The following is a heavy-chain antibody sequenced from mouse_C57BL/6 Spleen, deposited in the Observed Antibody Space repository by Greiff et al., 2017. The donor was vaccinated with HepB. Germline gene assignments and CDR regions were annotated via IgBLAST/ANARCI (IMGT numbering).Heavy chain of an antibody. CDR3: ARDYGSSFYAMDY. D-gene: IGHD1-1*01. V-gene: IGHV3-6*01. CDR1: GYSITSGYY. J-gene: IGHJ4*01. CDR2: ISYDGSN. Sequence: EVQLQQSGPGLVKPSQSLSLTCSVTGYSITSGYYWNWIRQFPGNKLEWMGYISYDGSNNYNPSLKNRISITRDTSKNQCFLKLNSVTTEDTATDYCARDYGSSFYAMDYWGQGTSVTVSS.